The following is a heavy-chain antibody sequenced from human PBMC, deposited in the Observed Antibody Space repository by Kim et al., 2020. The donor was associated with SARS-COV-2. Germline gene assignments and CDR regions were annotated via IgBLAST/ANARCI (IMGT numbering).Heavy chain of an antibody. CDR1: GFTFSSYA. Sequence: GSLRLSCAASGFTFSSYAMSWVRQAPGQGLEWVSAISGSGGSSYYADSVKGRFTISRDISKNSLYLQMNSLRAEDTAVYYCVKEEYYDSSGYFPRWGQGTLVTVSS. V-gene: IGHV3-23*01. CDR3: VKEEYYDSSGYFPR. J-gene: IGHJ4*02. CDR2: ISGSGGSS. D-gene: IGHD3-22*01.